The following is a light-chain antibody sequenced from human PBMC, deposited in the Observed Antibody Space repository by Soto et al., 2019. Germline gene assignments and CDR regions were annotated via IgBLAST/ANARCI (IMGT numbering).Light chain of an antibody. J-gene: IGKJ1*01. V-gene: IGKV1-6*01. CDR2: AAS. CDR1: QGIRND. Sequence: AIQMTQSPSSLSASVGARVTITCRASQGIRNDLGWYQQKQGKAPKLLIYAASSLQSGVPSRFSGSGSGTDFTLTISSPQPEDFATYYCLQDYNYPWTLGQGTKVEIK. CDR3: LQDYNYPWT.